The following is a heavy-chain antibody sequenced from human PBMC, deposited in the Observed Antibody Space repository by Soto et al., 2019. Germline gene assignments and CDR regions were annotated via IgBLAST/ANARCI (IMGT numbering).Heavy chain of an antibody. D-gene: IGHD5-12*01. J-gene: IGHJ4*02. CDR2: IYYNDDR. Sequence: SGPTLVNPTQTLTLTCTFSGFSFTTAGVAVGWIRQTPGGALEWLTLIYYNDDRRFSPSLKTRLTITGDTSKNQVVLSLTNVDPGDTATYFCSYCDGGYEIIYFDFWGQGIPVTVSS. V-gene: IGHV2-5*01. CDR3: SYCDGGYEIIYFDF. CDR1: GFSFTTAGVA.